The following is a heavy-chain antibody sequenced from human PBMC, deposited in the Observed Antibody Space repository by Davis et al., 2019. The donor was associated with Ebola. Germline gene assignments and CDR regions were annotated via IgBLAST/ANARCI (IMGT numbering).Heavy chain of an antibody. CDR3: ASDPFGVVSI. D-gene: IGHD3-3*01. V-gene: IGHV3-74*01. CDR2: IRSDGSST. Sequence: HTGSLLRPPFPPLGSPFSRNWMHRVPEAPGKGLVWVSRIRSDGSSTSYADSVEGRFIISRDNAKNTLFLQMNSLRAEDSAVYYCASDPFGVVSIWGKGTLVPVSS. CDR1: GSPFSRNW. J-gene: IGHJ4*02.